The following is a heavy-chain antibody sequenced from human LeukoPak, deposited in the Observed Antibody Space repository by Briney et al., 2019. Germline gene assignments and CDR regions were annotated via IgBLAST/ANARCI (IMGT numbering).Heavy chain of an antibody. CDR1: GYTFTGYY. Sequence: ASVKVSCKASGYTFTGYYMHWVRQAPGQGLEWMGRIIPILGIANYAQKFQGRVTITADKSTSTAYMELSSLRSEDTAVYYCARDDYGMDVWGQGTTVTVSS. J-gene: IGHJ6*02. V-gene: IGHV1-69*04. CDR3: ARDDYGMDV. CDR2: IIPILGIA.